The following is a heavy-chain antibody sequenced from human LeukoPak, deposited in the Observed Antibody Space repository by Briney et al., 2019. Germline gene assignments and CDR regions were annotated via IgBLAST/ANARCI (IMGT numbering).Heavy chain of an antibody. CDR1: GFTFSKYW. V-gene: IGHV3-7*01. CDR3: SRDQVGGDIGSWFSYYYMDV. J-gene: IGHJ6*03. D-gene: IGHD6-13*01. Sequence: GGSLRLSCAASGFTFSKYWMSWVRQAPGKGPEWVANIKNDGSEKYYVDSVKGRFTISRDNAKTALYLQMKSLRAEDTAIYYCSRDQVGGDIGSWFSYYYMDVWGKGTTVIVSS. CDR2: IKNDGSEK.